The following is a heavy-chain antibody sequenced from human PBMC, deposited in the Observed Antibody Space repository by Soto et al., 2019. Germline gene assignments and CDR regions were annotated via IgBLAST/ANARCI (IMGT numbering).Heavy chain of an antibody. Sequence: PSETLSLTCTVSGASFSPNYWAWIRQPPGKGLEWIGYIYYAGTTRYNPSLESRVTISLDTSKNQFSLRLSSVTAADTALYFWARLGAYYQALDLWGRGTLVPGSS. D-gene: IGHD3-3*01. J-gene: IGHJ5*02. CDR3: ARLGAYYQALDL. V-gene: IGHV4-59*08. CDR2: IYYAGTT. CDR1: GASFSPNY.